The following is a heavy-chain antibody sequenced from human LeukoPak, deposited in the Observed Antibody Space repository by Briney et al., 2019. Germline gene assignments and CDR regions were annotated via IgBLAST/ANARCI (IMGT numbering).Heavy chain of an antibody. CDR1: GFTFSSYS. D-gene: IGHD2-2*01. V-gene: IGHV3-21*01. J-gene: IGHJ3*02. CDR3: ARTQLQQDAFDI. Sequence: PGGSLRLSCAASGFTFSSYSMNWVRQAPGKGLEWVSSISSSSSYIYYADSVKGRFTISRDNAKNSLYLQMNSLRAEDTAVYYCARTQLQQDAFDIWGQGTMVTVSS. CDR2: ISSSSSYI.